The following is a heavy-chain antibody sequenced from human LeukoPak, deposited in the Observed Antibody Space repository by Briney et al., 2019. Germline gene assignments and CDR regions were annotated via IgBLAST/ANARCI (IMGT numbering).Heavy chain of an antibody. Sequence: GGSLRLSCAASGFTVSSNYMSWVRQAPGKGLEWVSAISGSGGTTYYADSVKGRFTISRDNSKNTLYLQMNSLRAEDTAVYYCAVYSNPYYYYGMDVWGQGTTVTVSS. CDR1: GFTVSSNY. CDR2: ISGSGGTT. V-gene: IGHV3-23*01. CDR3: AVYSNPYYYYGMDV. J-gene: IGHJ6*02. D-gene: IGHD4-11*01.